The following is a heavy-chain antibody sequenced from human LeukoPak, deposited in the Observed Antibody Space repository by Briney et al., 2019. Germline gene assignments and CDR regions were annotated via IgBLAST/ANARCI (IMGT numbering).Heavy chain of an antibody. D-gene: IGHD5-18*01. CDR2: IYFSGTT. J-gene: IGHJ4*02. V-gene: IGHV4-4*08. Sequence: SETLSLTCTVSGGSIRSYYWSWIRQPPGKGLEWIGYIYFSGTTNYNPSLKSRVTISIDSSRNQFSLNLNSVTAADTAVYYCARMEVRGSYGLSYWYYFDYWGQGTLVTVSS. CDR1: GGSIRSYY. CDR3: ARMEVRGSYGLSYWYYFDY.